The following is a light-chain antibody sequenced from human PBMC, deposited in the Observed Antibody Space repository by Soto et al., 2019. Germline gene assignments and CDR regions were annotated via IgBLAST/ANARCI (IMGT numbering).Light chain of an antibody. CDR3: QQYNSYSWT. CDR2: DAS. V-gene: IGKV3-11*01. CDR1: QSVSNY. Sequence: EIVLTQSPATLSLSPGERATLSCRASQSVSNYLAWYQQKPGQAPRLLIYDASNRATGIPARFSGSGSGTEFTLTISSLQPDDFATYYCQQYNSYSWTFGQGTKVEIK. J-gene: IGKJ1*01.